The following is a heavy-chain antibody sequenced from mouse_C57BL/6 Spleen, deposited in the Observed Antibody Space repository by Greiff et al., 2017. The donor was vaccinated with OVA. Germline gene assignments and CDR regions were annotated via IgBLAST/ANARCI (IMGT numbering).Heavy chain of an antibody. D-gene: IGHD1-1*01. Sequence: QVQLKQSGPELVKPGASVKLSCKASGYTFTSYWMHWVKQRPGQGLEWIGNINPSNGGTNYNEKFKSKATLTVDKSSSTAYMQLSSLTSEDSAVYYCARSERYYYGSVDYWGQGTTLTVSS. CDR2: INPSNGGT. CDR1: GYTFTSYW. J-gene: IGHJ2*01. CDR3: ARSERYYYGSVDY. V-gene: IGHV1-53*01.